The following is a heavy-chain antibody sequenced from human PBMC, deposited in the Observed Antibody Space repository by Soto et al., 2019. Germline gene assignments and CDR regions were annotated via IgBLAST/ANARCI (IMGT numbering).Heavy chain of an antibody. J-gene: IGHJ6*02. V-gene: IGHV3-11*06. CDR2: ISSGVSPA. CDR3: ARVGTLYAMDV. CDR1: GFTFRDYY. Sequence: QVQLVESGGGLVKPGESLRLSCAASGFTFRDYYMTWIRQAPGKGLEWVSYISSGVSPANDADSVKGRFTISRDNAKNSLYLQMDSLRAEDTAVYYCARVGTLYAMDVWGPGTSVTVSS.